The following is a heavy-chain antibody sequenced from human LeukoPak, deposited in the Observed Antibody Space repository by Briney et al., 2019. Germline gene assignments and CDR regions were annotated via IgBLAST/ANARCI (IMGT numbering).Heavy chain of an antibody. J-gene: IGHJ4*02. Sequence: SETLSLTCAVSGGSISGYYWSWIRQPPGMGLEWIGYMSYSGNSNYNPSLKSRVTISVDSSKNQFSLNLSSVTAADTAVYYCARRACSGISCPNDYWGQGTLVTVST. D-gene: IGHD2-15*01. CDR3: ARRACSGISCPNDY. V-gene: IGHV4-59*01. CDR2: MSYSGNS. CDR1: GGSISGYY.